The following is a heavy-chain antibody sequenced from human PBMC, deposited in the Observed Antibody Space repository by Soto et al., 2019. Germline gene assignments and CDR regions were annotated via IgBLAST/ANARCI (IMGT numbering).Heavy chain of an antibody. CDR1: GFTFSSYD. CDR2: IGTAGDT. CDR3: AREDRTGAVRRAFDI. Sequence: GGSLRLSCAASGFTFSSYDMHWVRQATGKGLEWVSAIGTAGDTYYPGSVKGRFTISRENAKNSLYLQMNSLRAGDTAVYYCAREDRTGAVRRAFDIWGQGTMVTVSS. J-gene: IGHJ3*02. D-gene: IGHD7-27*01. V-gene: IGHV3-13*01.